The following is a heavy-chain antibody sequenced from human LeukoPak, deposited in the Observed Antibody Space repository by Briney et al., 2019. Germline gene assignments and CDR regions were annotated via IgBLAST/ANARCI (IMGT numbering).Heavy chain of an antibody. D-gene: IGHD2-21*02. J-gene: IGHJ4*02. CDR1: GGSISSGGYS. V-gene: IGHV4-30-2*01. CDR3: ARGAFCGGGCYLEPFDY. Sequence: TLSLTCAVSGGSISSGGYSWSWIRQPPGKGLEWIGYIYHSGSTYYNPSLKSRVTISVDRSKNQFSLKLSSATAADTAVYYCARGAFCGGGCYLEPFDYWGQGTLVTVSS. CDR2: IYHSGST.